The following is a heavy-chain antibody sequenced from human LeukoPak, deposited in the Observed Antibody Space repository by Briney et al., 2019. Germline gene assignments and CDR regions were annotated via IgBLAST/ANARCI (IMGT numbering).Heavy chain of an antibody. CDR1: GFTSDDYA. CDR3: AKDSEGYARHVGGAFDI. D-gene: IGHD2-2*01. CDR2: ISWNSGSI. Sequence: GGSLRLSCAPSGFTSDDYAMHWVRQAPGKGLEWVSGISWNSGSIGYADSVKGRFTISRDNAKNSLYLQMNSLRAEDMALYYCAKDSEGYARHVGGAFDIWGQGTMVTVSS. V-gene: IGHV3-9*02. J-gene: IGHJ3*02.